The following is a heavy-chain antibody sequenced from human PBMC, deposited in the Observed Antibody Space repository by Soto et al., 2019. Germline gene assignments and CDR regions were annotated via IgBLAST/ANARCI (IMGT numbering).Heavy chain of an antibody. CDR3: AKDQASGQGSFDS. Sequence: PGGSLRLSCAASGFTFNIYGMHWVRQAPDKGLEWVALISYDGSNQYHADSVKGRFTISRDNSKNTLFLQMNSLRADDTAVYYCAKDQASGQGSFDSWGQGTLVTV. V-gene: IGHV3-30*18. J-gene: IGHJ4*02. CDR2: ISYDGSNQ. CDR1: GFTFNIYG.